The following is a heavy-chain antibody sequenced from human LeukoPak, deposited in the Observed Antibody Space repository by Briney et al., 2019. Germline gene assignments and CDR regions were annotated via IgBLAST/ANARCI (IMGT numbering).Heavy chain of an antibody. J-gene: IGHJ3*02. CDR1: GGSISSSSYY. V-gene: IGHV4-39*07. D-gene: IGHD2-15*01. CDR3: ARHSIIGGTEYAFDI. Sequence: SETLSLTCTVSGGSISSSSYYWGWIRQPPGKGLEWIGSIYYSGSTYYNPSLKSRVTISVDTSKNQFSLKLSSVTAADTAVYYCARHSIIGGTEYAFDIWGQGTMVTVSS. CDR2: IYYSGST.